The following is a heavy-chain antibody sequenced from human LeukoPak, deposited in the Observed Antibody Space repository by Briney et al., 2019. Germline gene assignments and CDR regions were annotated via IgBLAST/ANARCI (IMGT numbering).Heavy chain of an antibody. CDR1: GYNFTGYY. J-gene: IGHJ4*02. CDR2: INPNTGGT. Sequence: ASVKVSCKASGYNFTGYYLHWVRQAPGQGLEWMGWINPNTGGTNYAQKFQGRVTMTRDTSISTAYMQLSGLRSDDTAVYSCSRSTYYYDSSRYNLFDFWGQGTLVTVSS. V-gene: IGHV1-2*02. D-gene: IGHD3-22*01. CDR3: SRSTYYYDSSRYNLFDF.